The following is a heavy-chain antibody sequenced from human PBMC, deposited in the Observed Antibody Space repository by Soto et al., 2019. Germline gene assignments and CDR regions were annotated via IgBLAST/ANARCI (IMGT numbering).Heavy chain of an antibody. CDR3: ARDSSQWLVPINYYYYGMDV. J-gene: IGHJ6*02. CDR1: GFTFSSYW. D-gene: IGHD6-19*01. Sequence: GGSLRLSCAASGFTFSSYWMSWARQAPGKGLEWVANIKQDGSEKYYVDSVKGRFTISRDNAKNSLYLQMNSLRAEDTAVYYCARDSSQWLVPINYYYYGMDVWGQGTTVTVSS. CDR2: IKQDGSEK. V-gene: IGHV3-7*01.